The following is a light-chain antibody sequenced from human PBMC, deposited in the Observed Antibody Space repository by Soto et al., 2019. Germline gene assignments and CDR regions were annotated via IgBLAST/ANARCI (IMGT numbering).Light chain of an antibody. V-gene: IGLV1-40*01. CDR1: SSNIGAGYD. Sequence: QSVLTQPPSVSGAPGQRVTISCTGSSSNIGAGYDVHWYQQLPGTAPKLLIYGNSNRPSGVPDRFSGSKSGTSASLAITGLQAEDGADYYSQSYDSSLSGSLFGGGTKLSVL. J-gene: IGLJ2*01. CDR3: QSYDSSLSGSL. CDR2: GNS.